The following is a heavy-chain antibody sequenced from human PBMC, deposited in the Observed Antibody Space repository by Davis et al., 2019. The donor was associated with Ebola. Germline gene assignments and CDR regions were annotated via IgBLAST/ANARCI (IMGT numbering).Heavy chain of an antibody. Sequence: LKISCAASGFTFSSYGMHWVHQAPGKGLEWVAVISYDGSNKYYADSVKGRFTISRDNSKNTLYLQMNSLRAEDTAVYYCAKDLGYCSSTSCSPLGDYWGQGTLVTVSS. V-gene: IGHV3-30*18. J-gene: IGHJ4*02. CDR1: GFTFSSYG. CDR2: ISYDGSNK. CDR3: AKDLGYCSSTSCSPLGDY. D-gene: IGHD2-2*01.